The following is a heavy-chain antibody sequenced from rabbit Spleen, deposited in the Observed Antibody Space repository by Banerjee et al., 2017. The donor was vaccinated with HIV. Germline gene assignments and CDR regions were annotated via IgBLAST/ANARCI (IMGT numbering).Heavy chain of an antibody. Sequence: QQLVESGGGLVKPGASLTLTCKASGFSFSGGYYMCWVRQAPGKGLEWIGCIGTGSGSTWYASWAKGRFTISKTSSTTVTLQMTSLTAADTATYFCARDSGSSFSSYGMDLWGPGTLVTVS. D-gene: IGHD8-1*01. CDR2: IGTGSGST. J-gene: IGHJ6*01. CDR1: GFSFSGGYY. CDR3: ARDSGSSFSSYGMDL. V-gene: IGHV1S40*01.